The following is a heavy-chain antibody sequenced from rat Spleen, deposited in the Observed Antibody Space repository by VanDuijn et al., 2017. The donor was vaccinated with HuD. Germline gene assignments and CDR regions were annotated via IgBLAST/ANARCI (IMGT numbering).Heavy chain of an antibody. V-gene: IGHV3-3*01. CDR3: ARDNNYKAY. Sequence: EVPLQESGPGLVKPSQSLSLTCSVTGYSITSSYRWNWIRKFPGNKLEWMGYINSAGSTNYNPSLKSRISITRDTSKNQFFLQVNSVTTEDTATYYCARDNNYKAYWGQGVMVTVSS. CDR1: GYSITSSYR. CDR2: INSAGST. J-gene: IGHJ2*01. D-gene: IGHD1-10*01.